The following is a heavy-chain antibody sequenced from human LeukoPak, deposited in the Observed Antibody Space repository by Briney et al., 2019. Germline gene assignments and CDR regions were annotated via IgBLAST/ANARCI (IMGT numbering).Heavy chain of an antibody. CDR2: ISGYNGNT. CDR1: GYTLTNYG. J-gene: IGHJ4*02. Sequence: ASVKVSCKAYGYTLTNYGIIWVRQAPGQGLEWMGWISGYNGNTHYAQNLQGRVTMTTDPSTSTAYMELRSLRSDDTAVYYCARGDCTNGVCYTLFDYWGQGTLVTVSS. CDR3: ARGDCTNGVCYTLFDY. D-gene: IGHD2-8*01. V-gene: IGHV1-18*01.